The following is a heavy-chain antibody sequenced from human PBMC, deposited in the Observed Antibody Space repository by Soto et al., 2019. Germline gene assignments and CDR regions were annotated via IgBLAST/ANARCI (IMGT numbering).Heavy chain of an antibody. Sequence: SETLSLTCTVSGYSISSGYYWGWIRQPPGKGLEWIGSIYHSGSTYYNPSLKSRVTISVDTSKNQFSLKLSSVTAADTAVYYCARAPFEVRERPLNWFDPWGQGTLVTVSS. V-gene: IGHV4-38-2*02. J-gene: IGHJ5*02. D-gene: IGHD3-10*01. CDR3: ARAPFEVRERPLNWFDP. CDR1: GYSISSGYY. CDR2: IYHSGST.